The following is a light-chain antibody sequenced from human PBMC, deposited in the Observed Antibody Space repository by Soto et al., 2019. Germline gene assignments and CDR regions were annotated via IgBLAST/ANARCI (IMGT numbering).Light chain of an antibody. J-gene: IGKJ1*01. V-gene: IGKV1-39*01. Sequence: DIQMTQSPSSLSASVGDRVTITCRASQSISSYLNWYQQKPGKAPKLLIYAASSLQSWVPSRFSGSGSGTDFTLTIRSLQPEDLATYSCQQSYSTPRTCGHGTKVEIK. CDR3: QQSYSTPRT. CDR2: AAS. CDR1: QSISSY.